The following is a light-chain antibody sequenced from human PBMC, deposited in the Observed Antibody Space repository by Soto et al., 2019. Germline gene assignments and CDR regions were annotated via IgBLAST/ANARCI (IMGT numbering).Light chain of an antibody. J-gene: IGLJ2*01. CDR2: VHSDGSH. V-gene: IGLV4-69*01. Sequence: QPVLTQLPSASASLGASVKLTCTLSSGHSTYAVAWHQHQPEKGPRYLMKVHSDGSHIKGAGTPDRFSGSSSGAERYLIISNLQSDDEADYYCQTWGTGSAVFGGGTKVTVL. CDR3: QTWGTGSAV. CDR1: SGHSTYA.